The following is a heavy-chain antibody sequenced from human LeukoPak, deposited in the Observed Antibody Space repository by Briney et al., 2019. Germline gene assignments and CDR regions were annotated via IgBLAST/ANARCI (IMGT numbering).Heavy chain of an antibody. D-gene: IGHD6-13*01. V-gene: IGHV4-59*12. CDR1: GGSISSYY. Sequence: TTSETLSLTCTVSGGSISSYYWSWIRQPPGKGLEWIGYIYYSGSTNYNPSLKSRVTISVDTSKNQFSLKLSSVTAADTAVYYCARDSRKTYSNSWYSWFDPWGQGTLVTVSS. CDR2: IYYSGST. J-gene: IGHJ5*02. CDR3: ARDSRKTYSNSWYSWFDP.